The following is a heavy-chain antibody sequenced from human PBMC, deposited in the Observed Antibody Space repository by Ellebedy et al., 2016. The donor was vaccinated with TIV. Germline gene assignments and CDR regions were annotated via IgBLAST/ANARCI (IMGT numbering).Heavy chain of an antibody. D-gene: IGHD4-17*01. CDR1: GFSLTTNGMS. Sequence: SGPTLVKPTQTLTLTSTFSGFSLTTNGMSVTWIRQPPGKALEWLSLIDWDNNKYYSPSLETRLTISKDTSKNQVVLTMTNMDPLDTATYYCARKFYGDYANWIDPWGQGTLVTVSS. CDR2: IDWDNNK. CDR3: ARKFYGDYANWIDP. J-gene: IGHJ5*02. V-gene: IGHV2-70*13.